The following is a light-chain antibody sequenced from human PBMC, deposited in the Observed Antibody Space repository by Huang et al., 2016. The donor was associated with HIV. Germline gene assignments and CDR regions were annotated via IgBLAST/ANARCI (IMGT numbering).Light chain of an antibody. Sequence: EIVLTQSPGTLSLSPGERATFSCRASQSVRGRYLAWYQQKPGQAPRLLIYGASSRATGIPDRCSGSGSGTDFTLTISRLEAEDFAVYYCQQYGSSLRTFGQGTKVEIK. CDR2: GAS. CDR3: QQYGSSLRT. J-gene: IGKJ1*01. CDR1: QSVRGRY. V-gene: IGKV3-20*01.